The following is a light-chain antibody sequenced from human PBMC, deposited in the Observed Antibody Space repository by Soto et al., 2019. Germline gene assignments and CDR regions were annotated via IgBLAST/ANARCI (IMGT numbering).Light chain of an antibody. Sequence: QSALTQPASVSGSPGQSITISCTGTSSDIGGYNYVSWYQRHPGKAPKLMIYDVSNRPSGVSNRFSGSKSGNTASLTISGLQAEDEADYYYSSYTSTSTVVFGGGTKLTVL. V-gene: IGLV2-14*03. CDR1: SSDIGGYNY. J-gene: IGLJ2*01. CDR3: SSYTSTSTVV. CDR2: DVS.